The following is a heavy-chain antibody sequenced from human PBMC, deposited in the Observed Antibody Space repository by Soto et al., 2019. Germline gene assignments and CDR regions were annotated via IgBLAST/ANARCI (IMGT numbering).Heavy chain of an antibody. CDR1: GFSLSTSGVG. V-gene: IGHV2-5*02. Sequence: QITLKESGPTLVKPTQTLTLTCTFSGFSLSTSGVGVGWIRQPPGKALEWLAVIYWDDDKRYRTSLKSRLTITNDTAKNQVVLTMTNMDPVDTATYYCAHHPYYFSGSYSFDYWGQGTLVTVSS. CDR2: IYWDDDK. J-gene: IGHJ4*02. D-gene: IGHD3-10*01. CDR3: AHHPYYFSGSYSFDY.